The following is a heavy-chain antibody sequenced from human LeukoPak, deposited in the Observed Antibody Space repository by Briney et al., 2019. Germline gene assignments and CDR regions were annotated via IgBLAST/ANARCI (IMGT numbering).Heavy chain of an antibody. D-gene: IGHD2-2*01. CDR3: ARRTYLSGFDP. J-gene: IGHJ5*02. CDR2: IYPGDSNT. CDR1: GYRFTSYW. Sequence: GGSLKISRQGSGYRFTSYWIGRVRPLPRKGLEWMGIIYPGDSNTKYSPSFQGQVTISADKSISTAYLQWSSLKASDTAMYYCARRTYLSGFDPWGQGTLVTVSS. V-gene: IGHV5-51*01.